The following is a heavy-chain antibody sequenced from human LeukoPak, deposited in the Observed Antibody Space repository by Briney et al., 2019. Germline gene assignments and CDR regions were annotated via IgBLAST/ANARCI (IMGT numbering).Heavy chain of an antibody. J-gene: IGHJ4*02. D-gene: IGHD5-12*01. V-gene: IGHV3-7*01. CDR1: GFTFSSHW. CDR2: IKQGGSEQ. Sequence: GGSLRLSCAASGFTFSSHWMSWVRQAPGKGLEWVANIKQGGSEQYYVDSVKGRFTISRDNAKNSLYLQMNSLRAEDTATYYCAREFSGLIDYWGQGTLVTVSS. CDR3: AREFSGLIDY.